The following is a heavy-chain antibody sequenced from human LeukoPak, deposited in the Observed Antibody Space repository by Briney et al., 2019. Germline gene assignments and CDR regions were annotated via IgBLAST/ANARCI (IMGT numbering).Heavy chain of an antibody. CDR1: GFTFSSDW. CDR3: ARSWSGAYDFWSGYEYYFDY. Sequence: GGSLRLSCAASGFTFSSDWLSLFLQAPGKGRQWVANIKQDGSEKYYVHSVKGRFTISRDNAKNSLYLQMNSLRAEDTAVYYCARSWSGAYDFWSGYEYYFDYWGQGTLVTVSS. V-gene: IGHV3-7*03. J-gene: IGHJ4*02. CDR2: IKQDGSEK. D-gene: IGHD3-3*01.